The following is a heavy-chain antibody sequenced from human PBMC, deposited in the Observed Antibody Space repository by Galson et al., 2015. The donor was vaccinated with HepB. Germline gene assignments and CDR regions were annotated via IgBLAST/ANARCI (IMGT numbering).Heavy chain of an antibody. CDR2: IIPIFGTA. Sequence: SVKVSCKASGGTFSSYAISWVRQAPGQGLEWMGGIIPIFGTANYAQKFQGRVTITADESTITAYMELSSLRSEDTAVYYCARALYNWNHHYYYGMDVWGQGTTVTVSS. V-gene: IGHV1-69*13. CDR1: GGTFSSYA. J-gene: IGHJ6*02. D-gene: IGHD1-20*01. CDR3: ARALYNWNHHYYYGMDV.